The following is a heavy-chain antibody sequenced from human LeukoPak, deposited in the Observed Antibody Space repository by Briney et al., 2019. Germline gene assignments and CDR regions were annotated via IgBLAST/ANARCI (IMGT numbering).Heavy chain of an antibody. CDR2: IYNSGTT. Sequence: SETLSLTCTVSGGSISSYCWSWIRQPPGKELEWIGYIYNSGTTDYNPSLKTRVTISVDTSKNQFSLKLSSVTAADAAVYYCARLQRVGNTGYYFDYWGQGTLVTVSS. CDR3: ARLQRVGNTGYYFDY. J-gene: IGHJ4*02. CDR1: GGSISSYC. D-gene: IGHD3-9*01. V-gene: IGHV4-59*08.